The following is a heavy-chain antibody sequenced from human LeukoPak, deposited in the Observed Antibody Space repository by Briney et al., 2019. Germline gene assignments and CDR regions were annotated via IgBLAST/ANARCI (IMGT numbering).Heavy chain of an antibody. CDR3: ARDLKVGATITWYFDL. V-gene: IGHV4-59*06. Sequence: SETLSLTCTVSGGSISSYSWSWIRQHPGKGLEWIGYIYYSGSTYYNPSLKSRVTISVDTSKNQFSLKLSSVTAADTAVYYCARDLKVGATITWYFDLWGRGTLVTVSS. CDR1: GGSISSYS. D-gene: IGHD1-26*01. J-gene: IGHJ2*01. CDR2: IYYSGST.